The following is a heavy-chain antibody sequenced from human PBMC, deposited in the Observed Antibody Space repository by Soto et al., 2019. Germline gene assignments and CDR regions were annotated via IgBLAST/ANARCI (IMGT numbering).Heavy chain of an antibody. V-gene: IGHV1-46*01. CDR3: AREGPGGTGRPLDY. D-gene: IGHD6-6*01. J-gene: IGHJ4*02. CDR1: GYSFTTYF. Sequence: QVHLVQSGAEVMKPGASVKLSCKASGYSFTTYFIHWVRQGPAQGLEWMGIINPSGGGTSYAQMCQGRVTMTRDTSTSTVYMAVDSLRSEDTAIYYCAREGPGGTGRPLDYWGRGTLVTVSS. CDR2: INPSGGGT.